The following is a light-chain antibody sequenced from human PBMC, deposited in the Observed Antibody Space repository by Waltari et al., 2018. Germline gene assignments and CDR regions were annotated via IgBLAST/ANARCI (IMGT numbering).Light chain of an antibody. CDR2: KDT. V-gene: IGLV3-25*03. CDR3: QSADSTNTYWV. CDR1: ELPKQY. Sequence: SYELTQPPSVSVSPGQTARLTCSGDELPKQYAFWYRQKPGQAPELPIYKDTERPSGIPERVSASSSGTTVTLTITGVQPEDEADYYCQSADSTNTYWVFGGGTKLTV. J-gene: IGLJ2*01.